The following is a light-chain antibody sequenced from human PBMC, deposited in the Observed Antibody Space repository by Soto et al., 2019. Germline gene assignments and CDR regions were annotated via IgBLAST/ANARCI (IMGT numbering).Light chain of an antibody. CDR2: GAS. J-gene: IGKJ5*01. CDR1: QSVSSRY. Sequence: EIVLTQYTATLSLSPGERATLSCRASQSVSSRYLAWYQQKPGQAPRLLIYGASNRATGIPARFSGSGSGTEFTLTISSLQSEDFAVYYCQQYNNLPPITFGQRRLLEV. V-gene: IGKV3D-7*01. CDR3: QQYNNLPPIT.